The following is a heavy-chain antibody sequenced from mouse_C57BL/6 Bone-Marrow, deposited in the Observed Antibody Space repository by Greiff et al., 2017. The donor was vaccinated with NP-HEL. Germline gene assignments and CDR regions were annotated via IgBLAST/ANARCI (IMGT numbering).Heavy chain of an antibody. V-gene: IGHV1-7*01. Sequence: QVQLQQSGAELAKPGASVKLSCKASGYTFTSYWMHWVKQRPGQGLEWIGYINPSSGYTKYNQKFKDKATLTVDKSSSTAYMQLSSLTSEDSAVYYCARHRDYYAMDYWGQGTSVTVSS. D-gene: IGHD3-1*01. CDR2: INPSSGYT. J-gene: IGHJ4*01. CDR3: ARHRDYYAMDY. CDR1: GYTFTSYW.